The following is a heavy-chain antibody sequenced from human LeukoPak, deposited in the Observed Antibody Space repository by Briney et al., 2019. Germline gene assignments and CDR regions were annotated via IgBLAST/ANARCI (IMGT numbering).Heavy chain of an antibody. Sequence: GASVKVSCKASGYTFTSYAMHWVRQAPGQRLEWMGWINAGNGNTKYSQKFQGRVTITRDTSASTAYMELSSLRSEDTAVYYCARDGEAAVAGTTYYYYGMDVWGQGTTVTVSS. CDR2: INAGNGNT. D-gene: IGHD6-19*01. CDR1: GYTFTSYA. J-gene: IGHJ6*02. V-gene: IGHV1-3*01. CDR3: ARDGEAAVAGTTYYYYGMDV.